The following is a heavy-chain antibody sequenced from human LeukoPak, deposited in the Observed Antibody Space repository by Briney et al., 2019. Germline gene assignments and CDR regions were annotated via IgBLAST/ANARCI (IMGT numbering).Heavy chain of an antibody. V-gene: IGHV1-2*02. CDR1: GYTFTDYY. CDR3: AREPITIFGVITPHGAFDI. Sequence: ASVKVSCKASGYTFTDYYMHWVRQAPGQGLEWMGWINPNSGGTNYAQNFQGRVTMTRDTSISTAYMELSRLRSDDTAVYYCAREPITIFGVITPHGAFDIWGQGTMVTVSS. J-gene: IGHJ3*02. D-gene: IGHD3-3*01. CDR2: INPNSGGT.